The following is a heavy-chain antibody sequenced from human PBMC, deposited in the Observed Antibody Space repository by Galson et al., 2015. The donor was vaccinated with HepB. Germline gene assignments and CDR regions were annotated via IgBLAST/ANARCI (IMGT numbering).Heavy chain of an antibody. CDR2: INPNSGGT. Sequence: SLKVSCKASGYTFTGYYKHWVRQAPGQGLEWMGWINPNSGGTNYAQKFQGWVTMTRDTSISTLYMELNSLRSEDTAVYYCARSAIAAAYVDYWGQGTLVTVSS. J-gene: IGHJ4*02. D-gene: IGHD6-13*01. V-gene: IGHV1-2*04. CDR3: ARSAIAAAYVDY. CDR1: GYTFTGYY.